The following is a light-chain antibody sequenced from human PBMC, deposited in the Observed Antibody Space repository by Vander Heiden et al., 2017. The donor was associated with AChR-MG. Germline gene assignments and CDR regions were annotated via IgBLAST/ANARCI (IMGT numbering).Light chain of an antibody. V-gene: IGKV1-5*03. Sequence: DIQMTQSPSTLSASVGDRVTITCRASQSVSSWVAWYQQKPGKAPKLLIYEASILESGVSSRFSGSGSGTVFILAISSLQPDDFATYYCQQYKTYSLGLTFGGGTKVEIK. CDR1: QSVSSW. CDR2: EAS. CDR3: QQYKTYSLGLT. J-gene: IGKJ4*02.